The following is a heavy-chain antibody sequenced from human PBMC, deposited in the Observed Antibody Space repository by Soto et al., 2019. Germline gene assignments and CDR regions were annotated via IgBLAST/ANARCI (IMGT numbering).Heavy chain of an antibody. CDR1: GFTSSSDA. CDR3: AKDSQTYCSGPSCYSIGYFYYYGLDV. V-gene: IGHV3-23*01. D-gene: IGHD2-2*02. J-gene: IGHJ6*02. CDR2: ISGSGDNT. Sequence: PVGSLRLSCAASGFTSSSDAMSWVRQAPGKGLEWVSGISGSGDNTYYADSVKGRFTISRDNSKNTLYLEVNGLRAEDTAVYYCAKDSQTYCSGPSCYSIGYFYYYGLDVWGQGTTVTVSS.